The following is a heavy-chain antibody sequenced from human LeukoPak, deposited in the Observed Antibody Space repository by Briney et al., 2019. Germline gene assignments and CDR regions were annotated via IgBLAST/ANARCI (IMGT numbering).Heavy chain of an antibody. D-gene: IGHD3-22*01. V-gene: IGHV1-69*13. CDR3: ARDRSQYYYDSSGYYYVSFDY. CDR1: GGTFSSYA. Sequence: ASVKVSCKAPGGTFSSYAISWVRQAPGQGLEWMGGIIPIFGTANYAQKFQGRVTITADESTSTAYMELSSPRSEDTAVYYCARDRSQYYYDSSGYYYVSFDYWGQGTLVTVSS. J-gene: IGHJ4*02. CDR2: IIPIFGTA.